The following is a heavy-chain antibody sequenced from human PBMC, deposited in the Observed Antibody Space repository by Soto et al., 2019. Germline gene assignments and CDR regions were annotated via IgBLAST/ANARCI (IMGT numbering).Heavy chain of an antibody. J-gene: IGHJ5*02. CDR1: GFTFSYYY. CDR2: ISDSATTM. CDR3: ARDTAFISSGLFNP. D-gene: IGHD3-22*01. Sequence: GGSLRLSCAASGFTFSYYYMSWIRQAPGKGLEWISHISDSATTMYYADSVKGRFTISRDNARKSPFLHMNSLRAEDTAVYYCARDTAFISSGLFNPWGQGTLVTVSS. V-gene: IGHV3-11*01.